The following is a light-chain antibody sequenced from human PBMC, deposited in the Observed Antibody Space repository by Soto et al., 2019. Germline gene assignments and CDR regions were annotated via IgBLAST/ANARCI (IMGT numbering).Light chain of an antibody. Sequence: QSALTQPASVSGSPGQSITISCTGTSSDVGYYNYVSWYQQNPGKAPKLMIYDVSNRPSGVSNRFVGSKSGNTASLTISGLQAEDEADYYCSSYTSSSTLVFGGGTKVTVL. V-gene: IGLV2-14*01. J-gene: IGLJ2*01. CDR2: DVS. CDR1: SSDVGYYNY. CDR3: SSYTSSSTLV.